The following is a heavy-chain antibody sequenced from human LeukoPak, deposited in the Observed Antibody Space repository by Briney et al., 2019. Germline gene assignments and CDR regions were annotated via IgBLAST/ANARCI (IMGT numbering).Heavy chain of an antibody. CDR2: INHSGST. J-gene: IGHJ5*02. CDR1: GGSFSGYY. CDR3: ARGSDYGGTSMDFDP. Sequence: PSETLSLTCAVYGGSFSGYYWSWIRQPPGKGLEWIGEINHSGSTNYNPSLKSRVTISVDTSKNQFSLKLSSVTAADTAVYYCARGSDYGGTSMDFDPWGLGTLVTVSS. V-gene: IGHV4-34*01. D-gene: IGHD4-23*01.